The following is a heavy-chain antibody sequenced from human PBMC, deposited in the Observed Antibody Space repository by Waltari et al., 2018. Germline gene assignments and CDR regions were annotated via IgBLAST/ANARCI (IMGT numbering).Heavy chain of an antibody. Sequence: QVQLQQWGAGLLKPSETLSLTCAVYGGSFSGYYWGWIRQPPGKGLEWIGEINHSGSTNYNPSLKSRVTISVDTSKNQFSLKLSSVTAADTAVYYCATQPTTVTTGDYWGQGTLVTVSS. CDR1: GGSFSGYY. CDR3: ATQPTTVTTGDY. J-gene: IGHJ4*02. D-gene: IGHD4-4*01. CDR2: INHSGST. V-gene: IGHV4-34*01.